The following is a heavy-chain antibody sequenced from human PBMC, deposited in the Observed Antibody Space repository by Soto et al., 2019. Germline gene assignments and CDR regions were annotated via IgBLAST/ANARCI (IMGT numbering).Heavy chain of an antibody. Sequence: GASVKVSCKASGGSFTSYIFTWVRQAPGQGLEWMGRVNPIRGNTSYALKFQDRVTMTRNTSINTAYMELSSLRSEDTSVYFCAREGGYSGYDLDYWGPGTLVPVSS. V-gene: IGHV1-8*01. CDR1: GGSFTSYI. CDR2: VNPIRGNT. J-gene: IGHJ4*02. D-gene: IGHD5-12*01. CDR3: AREGGYSGYDLDY.